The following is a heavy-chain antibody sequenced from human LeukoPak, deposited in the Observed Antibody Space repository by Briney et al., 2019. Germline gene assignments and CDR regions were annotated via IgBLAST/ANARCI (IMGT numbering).Heavy chain of an antibody. CDR1: GYTFTGYY. J-gene: IGHJ4*02. V-gene: IGHV1-2*06. D-gene: IGHD4-17*01. CDR3: ARAVTTWFDY. CDR2: INPDSGGT. Sequence: ASVRVSCKSSGYTFTGYYMHWVRQAPGQGLEWMGRINPDSGGTNYAQRFQGRVTMTRDTSISTAYMELSRLRSDDTAVYYCARAVTTWFDYWGQGTLVTVSS.